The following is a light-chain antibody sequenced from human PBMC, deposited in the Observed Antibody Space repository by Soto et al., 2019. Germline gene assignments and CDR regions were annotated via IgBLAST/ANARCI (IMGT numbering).Light chain of an antibody. Sequence: DIVMTQSPDSLAVSLGERATINCKSSQSVFYISSKKNYIAWYQQKPGQPPKLLFYWASTRESGVPDRFSGSGSGTHFSLTISSLQPDDFATYYCQHYNSYSEAFGQGTKVDIK. CDR2: WAS. J-gene: IGKJ1*01. V-gene: IGKV4-1*01. CDR1: QSVFYISSKKNY. CDR3: QHYNSYSEA.